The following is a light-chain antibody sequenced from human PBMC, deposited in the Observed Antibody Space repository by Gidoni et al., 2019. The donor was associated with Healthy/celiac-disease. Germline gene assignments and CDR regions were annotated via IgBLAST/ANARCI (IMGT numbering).Light chain of an antibody. V-gene: IGKV1-39*01. Sequence: DIQMTQSPSSLSASVGDRVTITCRASQSISSYLNWYQQKPGKAPKLLIYAASSLQSGVPSRFSGSESGTDFTLTISSLQPEDFATYYCQQSYSTPRTFXQXTKVEIK. CDR3: QQSYSTPRT. CDR1: QSISSY. J-gene: IGKJ1*01. CDR2: AAS.